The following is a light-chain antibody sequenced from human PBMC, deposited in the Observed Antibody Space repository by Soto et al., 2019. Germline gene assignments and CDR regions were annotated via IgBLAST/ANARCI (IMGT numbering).Light chain of an antibody. CDR1: SSDVGGYNY. Sequence: QSALTQPASVSGSPGQSITISCTGTSSDVGGYNYVSWYQQHPGKAPKLMIYEVSNRPSGVSNRFSGSKSGNTASLTISGLQAEDEADYYCAAWDDSLNGRYVFGTGTKVTVL. CDR2: EVS. J-gene: IGLJ1*01. V-gene: IGLV2-14*01. CDR3: AAWDDSLNGRYV.